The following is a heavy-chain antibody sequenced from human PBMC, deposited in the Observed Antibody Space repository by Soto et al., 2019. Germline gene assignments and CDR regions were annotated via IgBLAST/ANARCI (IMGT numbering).Heavy chain of an antibody. V-gene: IGHV3-21*01. D-gene: IGHD2-2*01. J-gene: IGHJ4*02. CDR3: ARSRTVQPGLVCCSSNTCCSDF. CDR1: GFTFSTYS. Sequence: EVHLVESGGGLVKPGGSLRLSWAASGFTFSTYSMHWVRQGPGKGLEWVSSLSSSSSYIFYADSVKGRFTISRDNAKNSLSLQLISLRADDTAVYYCARSRTVQPGLVCCSSNTCCSDFWGQGTLVTVSP. CDR2: LSSSSSYI.